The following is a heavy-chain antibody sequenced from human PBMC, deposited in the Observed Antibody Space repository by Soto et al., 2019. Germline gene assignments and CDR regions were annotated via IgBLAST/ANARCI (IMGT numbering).Heavy chain of an antibody. D-gene: IGHD2-2*01. Sequence: QVQLVQSGAEVEKPGDSVKVSCKASGYTFTNYAVHWVRQAPGQRLEWMGWINAGNGNTRYSQKFQGRVTITRDTSARTAYMELSSLSSEDTAVYYCARGHLAVVPVASWYFYMDVWGKGTTVTVSS. J-gene: IGHJ6*03. V-gene: IGHV1-3*01. CDR3: ARGHLAVVPVASWYFYMDV. CDR2: INAGNGNT. CDR1: GYTFTNYA.